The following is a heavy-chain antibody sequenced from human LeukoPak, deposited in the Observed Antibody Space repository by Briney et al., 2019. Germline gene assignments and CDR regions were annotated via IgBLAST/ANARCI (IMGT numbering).Heavy chain of an antibody. J-gene: IGHJ4*02. Sequence: SVKVSCKASGGTFSSYAISWVRQAPGQGLEWMGRIIPIFGTANYAQKFQGRVTITTDESTSTAYMELSSLRSEDTAVYYCARGLVGATLHFDYWGQRTLVTVSS. CDR1: GGTFSSYA. D-gene: IGHD1-26*01. CDR2: IIPIFGTA. V-gene: IGHV1-69*05. CDR3: ARGLVGATLHFDY.